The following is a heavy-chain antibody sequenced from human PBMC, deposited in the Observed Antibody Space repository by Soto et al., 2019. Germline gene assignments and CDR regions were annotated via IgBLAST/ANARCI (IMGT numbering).Heavy chain of an antibody. CDR2: TIPLLNVA. CDR1: GGTFSTST. V-gene: IGHV1-69*04. J-gene: IGHJ4*02. D-gene: IGHD5-12*01. CDR3: ARDSPIGSTFSGYDAIDS. Sequence: ASVKVSCKASGGTFSTSTFTWVRQAPGQGLEWMGRTIPLLNVADYAQDFQGRLTITAGKSTSTTYMELTSLTSKDTAVYYCARDSPIGSTFSGYDAIDSWGQGTLVTVSS.